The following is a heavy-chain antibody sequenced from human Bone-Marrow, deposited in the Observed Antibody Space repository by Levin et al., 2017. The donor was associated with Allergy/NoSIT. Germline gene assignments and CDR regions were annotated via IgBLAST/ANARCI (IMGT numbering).Heavy chain of an antibody. Sequence: GESLKISCEGSGDSFNSYWIGWVRQMPGKGLEWMGIIYPIDSETRYSPSFQGQVTISADKSINTVYLQWSSLKASDTAIYYCARQGSLRDFDYWGQGTLVTVSS. CDR1: GDSFNSYW. J-gene: IGHJ4*02. CDR2: IYPIDSET. CDR3: ARQGSLRDFDY. D-gene: IGHD3-10*01. V-gene: IGHV5-51*01.